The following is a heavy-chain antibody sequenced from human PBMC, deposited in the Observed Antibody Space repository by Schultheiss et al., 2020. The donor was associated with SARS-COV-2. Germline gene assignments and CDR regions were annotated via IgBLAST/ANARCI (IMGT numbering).Heavy chain of an antibody. J-gene: IGHJ6*03. Sequence: SETLSLTCTVSGGSISSYYRSWIRQPPGKGLEWIGYIYYSGSTNYNPSLKSRVTISVDTSKNQFSLKLSSVTAADTAVYYCARYCSSTSLSDPRRYMDVWGKGTTVTVSS. V-gene: IGHV4-59*01. CDR1: GGSISSYY. CDR2: IYYSGST. D-gene: IGHD2-2*01. CDR3: ARYCSSTSLSDPRRYMDV.